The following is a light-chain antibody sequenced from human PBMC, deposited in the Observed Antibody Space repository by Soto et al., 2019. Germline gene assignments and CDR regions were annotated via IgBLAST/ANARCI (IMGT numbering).Light chain of an antibody. CDR3: QHYDGSPRT. CDR2: GVF. J-gene: IGKJ2*01. CDR1: QNVYNNY. V-gene: IGKV3-20*01. Sequence: VLTQSPDTMSLSPGERATLSCRTSQNVYNNYLAWYQQRPGQAPRLLIYGVFNRATGIPDRFSGSGSGTDVTLTISGLEPEDAAVYYWQHYDGSPRTFGQGTNLEIK.